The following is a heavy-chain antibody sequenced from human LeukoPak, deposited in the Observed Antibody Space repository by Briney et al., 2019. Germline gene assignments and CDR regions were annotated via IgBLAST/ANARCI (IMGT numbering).Heavy chain of an antibody. CDR1: GFTFSSYW. CDR3: ARDRESNYIYYYMDV. J-gene: IGHJ6*03. CDR2: IKQDGSEK. D-gene: IGHD4-11*01. Sequence: GGSLRLSCVASGFTFSSYWMSWVRQAPGKGLEWVANIKQDGSEKYYVDSVKGRFTISRDNAKNSLYLQMNSLRAEDTAVYYCARDRESNYIYYYMDVWGKGTTVTVPS. V-gene: IGHV3-7*01.